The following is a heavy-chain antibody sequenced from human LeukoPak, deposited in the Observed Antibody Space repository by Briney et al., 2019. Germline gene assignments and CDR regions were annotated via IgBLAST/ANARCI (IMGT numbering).Heavy chain of an antibody. CDR3: ARRDTAMVKFDY. J-gene: IGHJ4*02. Sequence: KASETLSLTCTVSGGSISSSNYYWGWIRQPPGEGLEWIGSIHYTGSTYYNPSLKSRLTISVDTSKKQFSLRLSSVTATDTAVYYCARRDTAMVKFDYWGQGTLVTVSS. V-gene: IGHV4-39*01. D-gene: IGHD5-18*01. CDR1: GGSISSSNYY. CDR2: IHYTGST.